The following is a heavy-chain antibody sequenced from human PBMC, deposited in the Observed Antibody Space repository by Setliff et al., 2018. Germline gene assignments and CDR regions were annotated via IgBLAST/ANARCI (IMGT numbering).Heavy chain of an antibody. CDR3: ARDRGVIDMVRGVIIPNWFDP. CDR2: IYYSGST. Sequence: KPSETLSLTCTVSGGSISSSSYYWGWIRQPPGKGLEWIGSIYYSGSTYYNPSLKSRVTISVDTSKNQFSLKLSSVTAADTAVYYCARDRGVIDMVRGVIIPNWFDPWGQGTLVTVSS. CDR1: GGSISSSSYY. V-gene: IGHV4-39*07. J-gene: IGHJ5*02. D-gene: IGHD3-10*01.